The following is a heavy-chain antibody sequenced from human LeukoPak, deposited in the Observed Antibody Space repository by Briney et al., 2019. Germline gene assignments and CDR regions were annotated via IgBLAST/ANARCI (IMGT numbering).Heavy chain of an antibody. CDR1: GFTFSNAS. CDR3: AREDIVATMTFDY. J-gene: IGHJ4*02. V-gene: IGHV3-21*01. Sequence: KTGGSLRLSCAASGFTFSNASMNWVRQAPGKGLEWVSSISSSSSYIYYADSVKGRFTISRDNAKNSLYLQMNSLRAEDTAVYYCAREDIVATMTFDYWGQGTLVTVSS. CDR2: ISSSSSYI. D-gene: IGHD5-12*01.